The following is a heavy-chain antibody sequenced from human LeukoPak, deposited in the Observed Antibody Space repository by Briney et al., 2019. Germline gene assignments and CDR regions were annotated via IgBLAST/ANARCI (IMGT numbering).Heavy chain of an antibody. CDR1: GFTFDDYG. D-gene: IGHD3-22*01. Sequence: QTGGSLRLSCAASGFTFDDYGMTWVRHAPGKGLEWVSAISGSGGSTYYADSVKGRFTISRDNSKNTLYLQMNSLRSEDTAVYYCARAVVVITPRTTKIKRYYFDYWGQGTLVTVSS. V-gene: IGHV3-23*01. CDR2: ISGSGGST. CDR3: ARAVVVITPRTTKIKRYYFDY. J-gene: IGHJ4*02.